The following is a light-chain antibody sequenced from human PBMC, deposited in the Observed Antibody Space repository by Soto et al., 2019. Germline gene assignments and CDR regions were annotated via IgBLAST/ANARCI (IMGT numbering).Light chain of an antibody. V-gene: IGLV2-14*01. CDR2: EVN. CDR3: SSFTSTSTSV. Sequence: QSVLTQPASVSGSPGQSITISCTVTIRDVGGYSSVCWYQQHSGKAPKLIIYEVNHRLSGFSNRFSGSKSGNTASLTISGLQPENEADYYCSSFTSTSTSVFGTGTKGTVL. J-gene: IGLJ1*01. CDR1: IRDVGGYSS.